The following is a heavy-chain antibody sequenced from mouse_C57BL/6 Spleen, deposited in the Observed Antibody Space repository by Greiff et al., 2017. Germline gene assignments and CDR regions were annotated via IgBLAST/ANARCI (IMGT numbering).Heavy chain of an antibody. V-gene: IGHV1-80*01. CDR1: GYAFSSYW. Sequence: QVQLQQSGAELVKPGASVKISCKASGYAFSSYWMNWVKQRPGKGLEWIGQIYPGDGDTNYNGKFKGKATLTADKSSSTAYMQLSSLTSEDSAVYFCARGTTVVPYAMDYWGQGTSVTVSS. D-gene: IGHD1-1*01. CDR3: ARGTTVVPYAMDY. J-gene: IGHJ4*01. CDR2: IYPGDGDT.